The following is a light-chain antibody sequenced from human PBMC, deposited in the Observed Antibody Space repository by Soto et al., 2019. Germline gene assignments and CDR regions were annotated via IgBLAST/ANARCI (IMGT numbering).Light chain of an antibody. CDR1: QGISNY. CDR2: AAS. V-gene: IGKV1-27*01. J-gene: IGKJ1*01. Sequence: DIQMTQSPSSLSASVGDRVTITCRASQGISNYLAWYQQKPGKVPKLLIYAASTLQSGVPSRFSGSGSGTDFTLTISSLQPEDVATYYCQKYNRAPLAWTFGQGTKVEIK. CDR3: QKYNRAPLAWT.